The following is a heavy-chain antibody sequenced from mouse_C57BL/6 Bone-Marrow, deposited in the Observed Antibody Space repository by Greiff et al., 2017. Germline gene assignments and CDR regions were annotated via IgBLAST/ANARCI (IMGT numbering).Heavy chain of an antibody. CDR3: AKRASGRGYFDV. CDR1: GYTFTSYW. CDR2: IDPSDSYT. V-gene: IGHV1-69*01. J-gene: IGHJ1*03. Sequence: VQLQQPGAELVMPGASVKLSCKASGYTFTSYWMHWVKQRPGQGLEWIGEIDPSDSYTNYNQKFKGKSTLTVDKSSSTPYMLLSSLTSEDSAVKYCAKRASGRGYFDVWGTGTTVTVSS. D-gene: IGHD3-1*01.